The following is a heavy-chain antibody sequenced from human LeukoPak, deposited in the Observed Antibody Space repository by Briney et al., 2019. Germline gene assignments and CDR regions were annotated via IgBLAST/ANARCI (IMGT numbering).Heavy chain of an antibody. J-gene: IGHJ6*03. CDR2: INSDGSST. D-gene: IGHD4-17*01. V-gene: IGHV3-74*01. CDR1: GFTFSSYT. CDR3: ARQGENGAHYYYYYMDV. Sequence: GGSLRLSCAASGFTFSSYTMNWVRQAPGKGLVWVSRINSDGSSTSYADSVKGRFTISRDNAKNTLYLQMNSLRAEDAAVYYCARQGENGAHYYYYYMDVWGKGTTVTVSS.